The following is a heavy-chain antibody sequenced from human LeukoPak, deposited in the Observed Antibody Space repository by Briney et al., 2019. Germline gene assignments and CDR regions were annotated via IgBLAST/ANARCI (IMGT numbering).Heavy chain of an antibody. CDR1: GFTFSSYA. J-gene: IGHJ6*02. D-gene: IGHD2-2*01. CDR3: AKDRGGYCSSTSCHWDYYYGMDV. V-gene: IGHV3-23*01. CDR2: ISGSGGST. Sequence: PGGSLRLSCAASGFTFSSYAMSWVRQAPGKGLEWVSAISGSGGSTYYADSVKGRFTITRDNSKNMLYLQMNSLRAEDTAVYYCAKDRGGYCSSTSCHWDYYYGMDVWGQGTTVTVSS.